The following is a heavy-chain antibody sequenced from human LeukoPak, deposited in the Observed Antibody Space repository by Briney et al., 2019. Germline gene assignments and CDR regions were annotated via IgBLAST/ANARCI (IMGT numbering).Heavy chain of an antibody. D-gene: IGHD2-15*01. CDR2: ISYDGSNK. CDR1: GFTFSSYG. J-gene: IGHJ4*03. CDR3: ARGSVVAAKGGEYYFDY. V-gene: IGHV3-30*03. Sequence: GRSLRLSCAASGFTFSSYGMHWVRQAPGKWLEWVAVISYDGSNKYYADSVKGRFTISRDNSKNTLYLQMNSLRAEETAVYYWARGSVVAAKGGEYYFDYWGHGTLVTVSS.